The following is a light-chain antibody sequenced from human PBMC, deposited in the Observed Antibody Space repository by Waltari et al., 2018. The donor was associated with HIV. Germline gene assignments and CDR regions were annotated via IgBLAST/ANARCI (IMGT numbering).Light chain of an antibody. CDR1: SPLTGAPST. Sequence: VRTQPPADSVAPWQQLTNSGTVCSPLTGAPSTPPRYQQFPGTAPKLLIFDNNKRPSGIPDRFSGSKSGTSATLGITGLQAGDEADYYCGSWDSSLSGSVFGGGTKLTVL. CDR2: DNN. J-gene: IGLJ3*02. V-gene: IGLV1-40*01. CDR3: GSWDSSLSGSV.